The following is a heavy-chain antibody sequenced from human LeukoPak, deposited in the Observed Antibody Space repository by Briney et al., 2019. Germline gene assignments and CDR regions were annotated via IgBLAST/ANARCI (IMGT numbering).Heavy chain of an antibody. CDR3: ARGPPQTPDSSIWWYYGMAV. CDR2: IWNDSTKK. Sequence: GGSLRLSCAASGFTFSDYGMHWVRQAPGKGLEWVAVIWNDSTKKYYADSVKGRFTISRDNSKNTLYLQINSLGVGDTAVYYGARGPPQTPDSSIWWYYGMAVWGQGTTVTVSS. V-gene: IGHV3-33*01. CDR1: GFTFSDYG. J-gene: IGHJ6*02. D-gene: IGHD6-19*01.